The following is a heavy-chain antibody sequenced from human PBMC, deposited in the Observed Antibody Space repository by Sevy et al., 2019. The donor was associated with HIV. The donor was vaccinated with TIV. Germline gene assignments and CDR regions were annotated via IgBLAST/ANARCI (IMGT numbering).Heavy chain of an antibody. J-gene: IGHJ5*02. V-gene: IGHV3-21*01. CDR1: GFTFSSYS. Sequence: GGSLRLSCAASGFTFSSYSMNWVRQAPGKGLEWVSSISSSSSYIYYADSGKGGFTISRDNAKNSLYLQMNSLRAEDTAVYYCARDAVEYYDCWSGSKRWFDPWGQGTLVTVSS. CDR2: ISSSSSYI. D-gene: IGHD3-3*01. CDR3: ARDAVEYYDCWSGSKRWFDP.